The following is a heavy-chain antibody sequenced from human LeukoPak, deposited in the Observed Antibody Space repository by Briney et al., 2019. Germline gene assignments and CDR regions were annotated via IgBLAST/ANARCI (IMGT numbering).Heavy chain of an antibody. Sequence: PGGSLRLSXAASGFTFSSYAMSWVRQAPGKGLEWFSSITSSGGSTYYAGSVKGQFTISRDNSKNTVYLQMNSLRAEDTAVYYCSKDRPNYYDSSGHYYRRNGDYWGQGTLVTVSS. D-gene: IGHD3-22*01. CDR2: ITSSGGST. CDR3: SKDRPNYYDSSGHYYRRNGDY. J-gene: IGHJ4*02. V-gene: IGHV3-23*01. CDR1: GFTFSSYA.